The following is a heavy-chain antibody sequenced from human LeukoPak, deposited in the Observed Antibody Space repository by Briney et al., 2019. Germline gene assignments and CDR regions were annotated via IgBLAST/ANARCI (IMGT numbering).Heavy chain of an antibody. D-gene: IGHD3-22*01. V-gene: IGHV4-34*01. CDR2: INHSGST. CDR1: GGSFSGYY. CDR3: AKDGHSSGYYLDY. J-gene: IGHJ4*02. Sequence: SETLSLTCAVYGGSFSGYYWSWIRQPPGKGLEWIGEINHSGSTNYNPSLKSRVTISVDTSKNQFSLKLSSVTAADTAVYYCAKDGHSSGYYLDYWGQGTLVTVSS.